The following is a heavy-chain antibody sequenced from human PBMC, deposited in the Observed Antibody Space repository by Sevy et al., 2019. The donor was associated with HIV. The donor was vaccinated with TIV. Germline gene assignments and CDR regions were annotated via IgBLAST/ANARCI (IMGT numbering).Heavy chain of an antibody. Sequence: GGSLRLSCTASGFTLGDYAMSWFRQAPGKGLEWVGFIRSKAYGGTTEYATFVKGRLTISRDDSKSIADLKMNSLKTEDRAVYYGARGFGYSSGWSGDYYYYGMDVWGQGTTVTVSS. CDR2: IRSKAYGGTT. CDR1: GFTLGDYA. V-gene: IGHV3-49*03. CDR3: ARGFGYSSGWSGDYYYYGMDV. D-gene: IGHD6-19*01. J-gene: IGHJ6*02.